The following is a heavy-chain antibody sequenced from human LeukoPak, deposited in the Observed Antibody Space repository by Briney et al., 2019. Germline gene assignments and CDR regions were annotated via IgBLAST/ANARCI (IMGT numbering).Heavy chain of an antibody. CDR1: GFTVSTNY. J-gene: IGHJ4*02. Sequence: PGGSLRLSCAASGFTVSTNYMSWVRQAPGKGLEWVSVIYSGGSTYYADSVKGRFTISRDNVKNTVSLQMNSLRAEDTAAYFCVRALFDYNANDFWGQGTLVTVSS. CDR2: IYSGGST. CDR3: VRALFDYNANDF. D-gene: IGHD5-12*01. V-gene: IGHV3-66*01.